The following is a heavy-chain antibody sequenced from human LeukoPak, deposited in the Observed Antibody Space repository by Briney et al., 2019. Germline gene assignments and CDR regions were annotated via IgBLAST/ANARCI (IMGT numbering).Heavy chain of an antibody. CDR1: GGSISSRSYY. CDR3: VRQGYYGSGTYYIAEN. CDR2: SYHSGST. J-gene: IGHJ4*02. V-gene: IGHV4-39*01. Sequence: SETLSLTCTVSGGSISSRSYYWGWLRQPPGKGLEWIGSSYHSGSTYYDPSLESRITVSVDMSKNQFSLNLRSVTAADTAVYFCVRQGYYGSGTYYIAENWGQGTLVTVSS. D-gene: IGHD3-10*01.